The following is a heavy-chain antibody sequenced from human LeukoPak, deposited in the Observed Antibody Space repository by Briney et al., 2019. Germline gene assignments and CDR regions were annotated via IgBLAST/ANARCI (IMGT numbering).Heavy chain of an antibody. J-gene: IGHJ4*02. CDR2: IAVDGSRK. D-gene: IGHD6-19*01. Sequence: PGGSLRLSCASSGFTFSHHHIHWVRQAPGKGLEWVTVIAVDGSRKIYADSVKGRFTISRDNSKNTVSLQMNSLGVEDTAVYYCARDQGDASGWFFDYWGQGARVIVSS. CDR1: GFTFSHHH. CDR3: ARDQGDASGWFFDY. V-gene: IGHV3-30*03.